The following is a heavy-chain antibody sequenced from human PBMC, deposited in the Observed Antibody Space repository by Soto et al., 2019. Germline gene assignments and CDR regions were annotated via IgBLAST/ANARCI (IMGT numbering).Heavy chain of an antibody. J-gene: IGHJ4*02. D-gene: IGHD3-22*01. V-gene: IGHV3-30*18. Sequence: GGSLRLSCAASGFTFSSYGMHWVRQAPGKGLEWVAVISYDGSNKYYADSVKGRFTTSRDNSKNTLYLQMNSLRAEDTAVYYCAKDPYYDSSGYYFDYWGQGTLVTVSS. CDR1: GFTFSSYG. CDR2: ISYDGSNK. CDR3: AKDPYYDSSGYYFDY.